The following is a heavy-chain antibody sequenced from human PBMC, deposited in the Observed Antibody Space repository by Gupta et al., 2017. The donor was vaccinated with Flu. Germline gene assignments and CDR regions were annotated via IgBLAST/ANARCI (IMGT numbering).Heavy chain of an antibody. D-gene: IGHD3-16*01. Sequence: EVHLVESGGRLVQPGGSLRLSCVASGFKFDDYSMYWVRQAPGKGLEWVSGNSGGSTNKDYAAYVEGRFTISRDNARNSLYLQMNSLRPEDTAVYDGAKGVGDNTSKVYWGQGTRVTVAS. CDR1: GFKFDDYS. J-gene: IGHJ4*02. V-gene: IGHV3-9*01. CDR2: NSGGSTNK. CDR3: AKGVGDNTSKVY.